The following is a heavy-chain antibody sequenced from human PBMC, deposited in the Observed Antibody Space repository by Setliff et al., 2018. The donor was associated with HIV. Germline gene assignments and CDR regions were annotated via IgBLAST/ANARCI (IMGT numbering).Heavy chain of an antibody. CDR2: ITSSSDTT. D-gene: IGHD6-19*01. J-gene: IGHJ4*02. CDR1: GFTFSNYP. CDR3: ARSMSGWSVDY. V-gene: IGHV3-48*01. Sequence: PGGSLRLSCVASGFTFSNYPMKWIRQAPGKGLECVSYITSSSDTTYYGDSVQGRFTTSRDNAKNSLYLQMSSLRADDTAVYYCARSMSGWSVDYWGQGIQVTVSS.